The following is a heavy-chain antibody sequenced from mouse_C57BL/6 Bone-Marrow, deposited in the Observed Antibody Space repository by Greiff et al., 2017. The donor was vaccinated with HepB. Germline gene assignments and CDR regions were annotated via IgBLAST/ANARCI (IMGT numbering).Heavy chain of an antibody. CDR3: ARAVYRSYVWFAY. J-gene: IGHJ3*01. D-gene: IGHD1-1*01. CDR1: GFSLTSYG. Sequence: QVQLQQSGPGLVQPSQSLSITCTVSGFSLTSYGVHWVRQSPGKGLEWLGVIWSGGSTDYNPAFISRLSISKDNSKSQVFFKMNSLQADDTAIYYCARAVYRSYVWFAYWGQGTLVTVSA. V-gene: IGHV2-2*01. CDR2: IWSGGST.